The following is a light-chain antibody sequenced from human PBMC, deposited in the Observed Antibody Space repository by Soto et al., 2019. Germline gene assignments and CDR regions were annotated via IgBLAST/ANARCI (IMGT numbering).Light chain of an antibody. CDR2: AAS. V-gene: IGKV1-39*01. CDR1: QNVNIY. CDR3: QQSSSTPRT. J-gene: IGKJ2*01. Sequence: DIQMAQSPSSLSASVGDRVTITCRASQNVNIYLNWYHQKPGKAPKVLIYAASSLQSGVPSRFSGSGSVTDFTLTISNLQPEDFATYYLQQSSSTPRTYGQGTKLEIK.